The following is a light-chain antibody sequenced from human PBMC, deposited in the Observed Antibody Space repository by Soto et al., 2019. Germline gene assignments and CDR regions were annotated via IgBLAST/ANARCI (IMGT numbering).Light chain of an antibody. CDR3: QQSHSYSSYS. V-gene: IGKV1-5*03. CDR1: QSVTNW. J-gene: IGKJ2*01. CDR2: KVS. Sequence: DIQMTQSPSTLSASVGDRVTITCRASQSVTNWLAWYQQKPGKAPKLLIYKVSTLDSAVPSRFSGSGSGTEFTLPISCLQPDDFATYYCQQSHSYSSYSFGQGTKLEIK.